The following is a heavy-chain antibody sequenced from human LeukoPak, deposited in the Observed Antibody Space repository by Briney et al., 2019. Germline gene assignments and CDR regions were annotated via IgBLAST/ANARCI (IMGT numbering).Heavy chain of an antibody. D-gene: IGHD3-22*01. CDR1: GGSISSYY. Sequence: SETLSPTCTVSGGSISSYYWSWIRQPPGKGLEWIGYIYYSGSTNYNPSLKSRVTISVDTSKNQFSLKLNSVTAADTAVYYCARQGGSSSAYYWFDPWGQGTLVTVSS. CDR2: IYYSGST. V-gene: IGHV4-59*08. CDR3: ARQGGSSSAYYWFDP. J-gene: IGHJ5*02.